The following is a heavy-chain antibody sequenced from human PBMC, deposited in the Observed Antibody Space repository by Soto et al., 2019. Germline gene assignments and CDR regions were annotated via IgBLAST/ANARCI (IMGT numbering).Heavy chain of an antibody. CDR1: GYTFTSYA. J-gene: IGHJ4*02. D-gene: IGHD3-10*01. Sequence: QVQLVQSGAEVKKPGASVKVSCKASGYTFTSYAMHWVRQAPGQRLEWMGWINAGNGNTKYSQKFQGRVTITRDTSASAAYMELSSLRSEDTAVYYCARGGAVTREFLYWGQGTLVTVS. V-gene: IGHV1-3*01. CDR3: ARGGAVTREFLY. CDR2: INAGNGNT.